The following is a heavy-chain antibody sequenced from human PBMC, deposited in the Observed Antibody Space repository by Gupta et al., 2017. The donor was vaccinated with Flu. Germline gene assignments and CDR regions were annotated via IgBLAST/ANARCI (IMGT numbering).Heavy chain of an antibody. D-gene: IGHD3-10*01. V-gene: IGHV1-8*01. CDR2: MNTNSGNT. J-gene: IGHJ5*02. CDR3: ARVVGITMVRGVIETSKWFDP. Sequence: NWVRQATGQGLEWMGWMNTNSGNTGYAQKFQGRVTMTRNTSISTTYMGLSSLRSEDTAVYYCARVVGITMVRGVIETSKWFDPWGQGTLVTVSS.